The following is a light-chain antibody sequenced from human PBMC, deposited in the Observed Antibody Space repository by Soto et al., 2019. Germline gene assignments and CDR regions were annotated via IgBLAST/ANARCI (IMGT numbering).Light chain of an antibody. Sequence: ILLTQSPDTLSLSPGERATLSCRATQSVSSNYLAWYQQKAGQAPRLLIYGASSRATGIPDRISGSGSGTDFTLTINRLEPEDSAVYYCQQYGRSAAFGGGTKVEIK. V-gene: IGKV3-20*01. J-gene: IGKJ4*01. CDR3: QQYGRSAA. CDR2: GAS. CDR1: QSVSSNY.